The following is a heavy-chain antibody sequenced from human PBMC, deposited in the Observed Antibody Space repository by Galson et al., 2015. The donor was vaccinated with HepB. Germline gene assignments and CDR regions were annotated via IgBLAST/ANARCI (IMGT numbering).Heavy chain of an antibody. CDR3: AKYSGSSPYAFDI. CDR2: ISGSGGST. CDR1: GFTFSSYA. V-gene: IGHV3-23*01. J-gene: IGHJ3*02. D-gene: IGHD1-26*01. Sequence: SLRLSCAASGFTFSSYAMGWVRQAPGKGLEWVSAISGSGGSTYYADSVKGRFTISRDNSKNTLYLQMNSLRAEDTAVYYCAKYSGSSPYAFDIWGQGTMVTVSS.